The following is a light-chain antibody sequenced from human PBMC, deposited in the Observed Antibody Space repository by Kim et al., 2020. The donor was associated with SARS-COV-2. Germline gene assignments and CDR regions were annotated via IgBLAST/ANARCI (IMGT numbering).Light chain of an antibody. CDR1: KLGDKY. CDR3: QAWDSVVV. V-gene: IGLV3-1*01. J-gene: IGLJ2*01. Sequence: SYELTQPPSVSVSPGQTASITCSGDKLGDKYACWYQQKPGQSPVLVIYQDSKRPSGIPERFFGSNSGNTATLTISGTQAMDEADYYCQAWDSVVVFGGGTQLTVL. CDR2: QDS.